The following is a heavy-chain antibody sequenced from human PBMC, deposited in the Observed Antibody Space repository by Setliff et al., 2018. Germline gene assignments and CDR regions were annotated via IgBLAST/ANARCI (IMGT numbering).Heavy chain of an antibody. Sequence: ETLSLTCAVYGDSFSSFYWSWVRQAPGRGLEWVSTIYSGGHTFYVESVKGRFTISRDPSRNTLYLQMNSLRAEDTAPYYCARDPNGDYVGAFDPWGQGILVTVSS. V-gene: IGHV3-53*01. D-gene: IGHD4-17*01. CDR2: IYSGGHT. CDR3: ARDPNGDYVGAFDP. CDR1: GDSFSSFY. J-gene: IGHJ5*02.